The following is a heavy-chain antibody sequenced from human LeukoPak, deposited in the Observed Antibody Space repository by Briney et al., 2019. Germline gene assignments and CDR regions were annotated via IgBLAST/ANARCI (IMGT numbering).Heavy chain of an antibody. CDR2: IKQDGSDK. V-gene: IGHV3-7*01. J-gene: IGHJ3*02. Sequence: GGSLRLSCAASGFTFGAYWMSWVRQAPGKGLEWVANIKQDGSDKYYVDSVRGRFTISRDNAKNSLYLQMNSLRAEDTAVYYCARDAFDIWGQGTMVTVSS. CDR3: ARDAFDI. CDR1: GFTFGAYW.